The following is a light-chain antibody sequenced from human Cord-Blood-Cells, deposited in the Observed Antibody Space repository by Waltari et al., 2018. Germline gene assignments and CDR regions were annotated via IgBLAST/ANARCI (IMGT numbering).Light chain of an antibody. V-gene: IGKV4-1*01. CDR1: QSVLYSSKNKNY. J-gene: IGKJ1*01. Sequence: DLVMTQSPDSLAVSLGERATINCKSSQSVLYSSKNKNYLAWYQQKPGQPPKLLIYWASTRESGVPDRFSGSGSGTDFTLTISSLQAEDVAVYYCQQYYSTPQTFGQGTKVEIK. CDR3: QQYYSTPQT. CDR2: WAS.